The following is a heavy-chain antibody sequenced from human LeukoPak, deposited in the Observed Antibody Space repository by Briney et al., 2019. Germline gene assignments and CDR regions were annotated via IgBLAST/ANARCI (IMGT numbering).Heavy chain of an antibody. CDR3: ARDQGLRYFDWLLIDP. V-gene: IGHV3-23*01. CDR2: ISGSGGST. CDR1: GFTFSSYA. D-gene: IGHD3-9*01. Sequence: GGSLRLSCAASGFTFSSYAMSWVRQAPGKGLEWVSAISGSGGSTYYADSVKGRFTISRDNSKNTLYLQMNSLRAEDTAVYYCARDQGLRYFDWLLIDPWGQGTLVTVSS. J-gene: IGHJ5*02.